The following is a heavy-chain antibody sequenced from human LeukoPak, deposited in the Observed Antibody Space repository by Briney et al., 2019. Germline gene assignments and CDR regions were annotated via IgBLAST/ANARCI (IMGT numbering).Heavy chain of an antibody. Sequence: PGGSLRLSCAASGFTFSSYEMNSVRPAPGKGLEWVSYISSSGSNIYYADSVKGRYTISRDNAKNSLYLQMNNLRAEDTAVYYCASLNYYDSSGYFDYFDYWGQGTLVTVSS. J-gene: IGHJ4*02. CDR2: ISSSGSNI. V-gene: IGHV3-48*03. D-gene: IGHD3-22*01. CDR1: GFTFSSYE. CDR3: ASLNYYDSSGYFDYFDY.